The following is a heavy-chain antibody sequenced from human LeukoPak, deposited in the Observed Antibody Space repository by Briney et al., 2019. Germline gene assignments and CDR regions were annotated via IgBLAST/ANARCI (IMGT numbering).Heavy chain of an antibody. CDR3: AKENYNGPGNYFPF. CDR2: ISGSGGST. D-gene: IGHD3-10*01. CDR1: GFTFSSYA. V-gene: IGHV3-23*01. Sequence: GGSLRLSCAASGFTFSSYAMSWVRQAPGKGLEWVSAISGSGGSTYYADSVKGRFTISRDNSKNTVYLQMNSLRGDDTAVYYCAKENYNGPGNYFPFWGQGTLVTVSS. J-gene: IGHJ4*02.